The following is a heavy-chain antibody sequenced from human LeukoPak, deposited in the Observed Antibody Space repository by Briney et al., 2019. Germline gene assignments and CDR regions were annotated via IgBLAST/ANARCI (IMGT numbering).Heavy chain of an antibody. D-gene: IGHD1-26*01. CDR2: IYGDGST. V-gene: IGHV3-66*01. CDR1: TFTVSDKY. CDR3: ARDARSGSYADVDY. Sequence: PGGSLRLSCASSTFTVSDKYMNWVRQAPGKSLEWVSVIYGDGSTYYADSVKGRFTISRDNAKNTLYLQMNSLRAEDTAVYYCARDARSGSYADVDYWGQGTLVTVSS. J-gene: IGHJ4*02.